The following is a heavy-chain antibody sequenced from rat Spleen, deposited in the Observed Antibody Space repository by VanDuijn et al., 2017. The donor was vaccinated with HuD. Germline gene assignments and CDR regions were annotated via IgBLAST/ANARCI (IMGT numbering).Heavy chain of an antibody. CDR1: GFTLSDYN. CDR2: ISYDGSST. CDR3: AREAGIPFHYFDY. D-gene: IGHD1-4*01. Sequence: EVQLVESGGGLVQPGRSLKVSCAASGFTLSDYNMAWVRQAPTKGLDWVATISYDGSSTYYRDSVKGRFTISRDNAKSTLYLQMDSLRSEDTATYYCAREAGIPFHYFDYWGQGVMVTVSS. J-gene: IGHJ2*01. V-gene: IGHV5-7*01.